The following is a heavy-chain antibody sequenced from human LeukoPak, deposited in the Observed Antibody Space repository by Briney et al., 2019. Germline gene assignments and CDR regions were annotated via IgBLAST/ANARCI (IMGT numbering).Heavy chain of an antibody. CDR1: GGSVSTTSYF. CDR3: ARHGLIRNAFDI. J-gene: IGHJ3*02. V-gene: IGHV4-39*01. Sequence: SETLSLTCTVSGGSVSTTSYFWAWIRQPPGKGLEWIGNIYHNGITYYNVSLKSRLTMSVDPSNNQFSMKLSSVTAADTAVYFCARHGLIRNAFDIWGQGTMVTVSS. D-gene: IGHD3-22*01. CDR2: IYHNGIT.